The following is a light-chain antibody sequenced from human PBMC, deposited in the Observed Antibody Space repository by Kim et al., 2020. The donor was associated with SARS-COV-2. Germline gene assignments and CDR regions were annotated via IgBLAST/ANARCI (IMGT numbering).Light chain of an antibody. CDR2: LNSDGSH. Sequence: ASVKLTCTLSSGHSSYAIAWHQQQPEKGPRYLMKLNSDGSHNKGDGIPDRFSGSSSGAERYLTISSLQSEDEADYYCQTWGTGIWVFGGGTQLTVV. CDR1: SGHSSYA. CDR3: QTWGTGIWV. J-gene: IGLJ3*02. V-gene: IGLV4-69*01.